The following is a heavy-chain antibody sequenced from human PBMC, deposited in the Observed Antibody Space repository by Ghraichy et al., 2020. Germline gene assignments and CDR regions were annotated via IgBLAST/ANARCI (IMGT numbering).Heavy chain of an antibody. CDR2: INAGNGNT. V-gene: IGHV1-3*01. J-gene: IGHJ6*02. Sequence: ASVKVSCKASGYTFTSYAMHWVRQAPGQRLEWMGWINAGNGNTKYSQKFQGRVTITRDTSASTAYMELSSLRSEDTAVYYCARDTYDFWSGSPREEEGYYGMDVWGQGTTVTVSS. CDR3: ARDTYDFWSGSPREEEGYYGMDV. D-gene: IGHD3-3*01. CDR1: GYTFTSYA.